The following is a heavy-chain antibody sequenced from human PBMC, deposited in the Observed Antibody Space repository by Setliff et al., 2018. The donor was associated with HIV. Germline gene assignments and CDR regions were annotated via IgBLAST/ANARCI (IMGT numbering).Heavy chain of an antibody. CDR2: INHSGST. V-gene: IGHV4-34*01. CDR1: GGSFNGYS. Sequence: PSETLSLTCAVYGGSFNGYSWTWIRQPPGKGLEWIGGINHSGSTNYNPSLKSRVTISVDTSKNQFSLKLSSVTAADTAVYYCARENWAIYYFDYWGQGTLVTVSS. D-gene: IGHD7-27*01. CDR3: ARENWAIYYFDY. J-gene: IGHJ4*02.